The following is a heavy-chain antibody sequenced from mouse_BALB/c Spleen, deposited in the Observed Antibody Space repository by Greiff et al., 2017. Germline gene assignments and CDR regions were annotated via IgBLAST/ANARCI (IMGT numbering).Heavy chain of an antibody. CDR1: GFTFTSYG. V-gene: IGHV5-6-3*01. Sequence: DVKLVESGGGLVQPGGSLKLSCAASGFTFTSYGMSWVRQTPDKRLELVATINSNGGSTYYPDSVKGRFTISRDNAKNTLYLQMSSMKSEDTAMYCCARAFFYYYGSNPGDYWGQGTSVTVSA. CDR2: INSNGGST. D-gene: IGHD1-1*01. J-gene: IGHJ4*01. CDR3: ARAFFYYYGSNPGDY.